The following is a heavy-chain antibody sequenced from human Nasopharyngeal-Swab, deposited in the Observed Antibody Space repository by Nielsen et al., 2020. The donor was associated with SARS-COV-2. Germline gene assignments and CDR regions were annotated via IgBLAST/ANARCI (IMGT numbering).Heavy chain of an antibody. J-gene: IGHJ6*02. V-gene: IGHV4-38-2*02. CDR1: GYSINFGYY. CDR3: VRDKGFSMDV. CDR2: ISHSGNP. Sequence: ESLKISCTVSGYSINFGYYWGWIRQPPGRGLELIASISHSGNPYYNPSLKSRVTISVDTSKDQVSLELRSLTAADTAVYYCVRDKGFSMDVWGQGTTVTVSS.